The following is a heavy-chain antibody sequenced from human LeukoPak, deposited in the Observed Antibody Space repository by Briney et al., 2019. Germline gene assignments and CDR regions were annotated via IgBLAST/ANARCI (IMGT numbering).Heavy chain of an antibody. CDR2: LYSGGSP. Sequence: PGGSLRLSCAASGFTASSNYMSWARQAPGKGLEWGSVLYSGGSPYYADPVKGRFTISRDNSKNALYLQMNSLRAEDTAVYYCARGSNGMDVWGQGTTLSVSS. V-gene: IGHV3-66*01. CDR3: ARGSNGMDV. J-gene: IGHJ6*02. CDR1: GFTASSNY.